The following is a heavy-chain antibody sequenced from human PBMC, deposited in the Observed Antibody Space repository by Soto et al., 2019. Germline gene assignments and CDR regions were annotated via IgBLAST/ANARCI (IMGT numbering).Heavy chain of an antibody. V-gene: IGHV3-33*01. CDR2: IRPDGSNR. CDR1: GFTFSDYA. CDR3: ARVGRPQHLLTGFDN. J-gene: IGHJ5*02. D-gene: IGHD3-16*01. Sequence: QVQLVESGGGVVQPGWALRLSCVTSGFTFSDYAMHWVRQAPGKGLEWVEVIRPDGSNRYYADSVKGRLTISRDISKNTLYLQMSSLRADDTAVYFCARVGRPQHLLTGFDNWGQGTLVTVSS.